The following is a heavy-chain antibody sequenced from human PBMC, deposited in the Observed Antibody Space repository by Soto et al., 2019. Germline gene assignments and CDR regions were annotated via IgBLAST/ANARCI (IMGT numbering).Heavy chain of an antibody. J-gene: IGHJ5*01. CDR3: AKDRVVAGIGEFDS. CDR1: GFTFSSHA. D-gene: IGHD6-19*01. CDR2: ISYDGSNK. V-gene: IGHV3-30*18. Sequence: QVQLVESGGGVIQPGTSLRLSCAASGFTFSSHAMHWVRQVPGKGLEWVAVISYDGSNKYYGDSVKGRFTVSRDNSKNTVFLQMNSLRVEDTAVYYCAKDRVVAGIGEFDSWGQGTLVTVSS.